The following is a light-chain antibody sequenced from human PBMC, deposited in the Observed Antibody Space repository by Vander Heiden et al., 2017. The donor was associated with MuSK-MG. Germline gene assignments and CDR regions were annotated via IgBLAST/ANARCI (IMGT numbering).Light chain of an antibody. CDR1: QGIGSY. CDR3: QQLNSSPFT. J-gene: IGKJ4*01. V-gene: IGKV1-9*01. CDR2: AAS. Sequence: DFHFTHSPSFLSASVGDRVTITCRASQGIGSYLAWYQQKRGKAPKLLIYAASTLQSGVPSRFSGSGSGTDFTLTITSLQPEDFATYYCQQLNSSPFTFGGGTKVEIK.